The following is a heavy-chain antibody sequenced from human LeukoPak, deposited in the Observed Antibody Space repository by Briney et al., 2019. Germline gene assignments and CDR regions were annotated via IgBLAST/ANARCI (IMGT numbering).Heavy chain of an antibody. CDR1: GFTVSRYY. Sequence: PGGPLTRSCAASGFTVSRYYMNWLSQAPGKGLEWVSVIKSGGSPNSADFVKGRFTISRDNSKNSLYLQMNSLRDEDTAVFYCARDRVGGFDLWGRGTLVTVSS. CDR2: IKSGGSP. J-gene: IGHJ2*01. V-gene: IGHV3-66*02. CDR3: ARDRVGGFDL. D-gene: IGHD1-26*01.